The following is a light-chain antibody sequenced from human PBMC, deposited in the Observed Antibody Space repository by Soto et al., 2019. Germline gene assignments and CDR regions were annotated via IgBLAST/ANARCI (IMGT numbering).Light chain of an antibody. CDR1: QRISSW. Sequence: DIQMTQSPSTLSASVGDRVTITCRASQRISSWLAWYQQKPGKAPKLLIYKASSLESGVPSRFSGSGSGTEFTLTISSLQPDDFATYYCQLAKTFGQGTKVEIK. CDR2: KAS. CDR3: QLAKT. J-gene: IGKJ1*01. V-gene: IGKV1-5*03.